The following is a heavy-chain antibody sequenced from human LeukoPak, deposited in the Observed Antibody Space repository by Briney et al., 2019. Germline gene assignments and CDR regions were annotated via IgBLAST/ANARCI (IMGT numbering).Heavy chain of an antibody. V-gene: IGHV3-23*01. D-gene: IGHD2-8*01. CDR3: AKAKPPRTPLMVYAMRGYFDY. CDR1: GFTFSTFA. CDR2: IFPSGGEI. Sequence: PGGSLRLSCAASGFTFSTFAMIWVRQPPGKGLEWVSSIFPSGGEIHYADSVRGRFTISRDNSKSILSLQMNSLRAEDTAIYYCAKAKPPRTPLMVYAMRGYFDYWGQGTLVTVSS. J-gene: IGHJ4*02.